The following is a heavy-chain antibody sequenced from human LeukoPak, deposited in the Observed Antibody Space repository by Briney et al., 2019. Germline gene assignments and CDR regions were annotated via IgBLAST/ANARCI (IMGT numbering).Heavy chain of an antibody. V-gene: IGHV1-8*01. CDR3: AISNAVGATTIDY. J-gene: IGHJ4*02. Sequence: ASVRVSCKASGYTFTSYDINWVRQATGQGLEWMGWMNPNSGNTGYAQKFQGRVTMTRNTSISTAYMELSSLRSEDTAVYYCAISNAVGATTIDYWGQGTLVTVSS. CDR2: MNPNSGNT. D-gene: IGHD1-26*01. CDR1: GYTFTSYD.